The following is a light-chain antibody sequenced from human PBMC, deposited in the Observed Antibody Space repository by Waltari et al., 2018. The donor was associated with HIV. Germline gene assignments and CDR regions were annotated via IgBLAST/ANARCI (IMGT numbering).Light chain of an antibody. J-gene: IGKJ4*02. CDR3: QQRSNWPPL. V-gene: IGKV3-11*01. CDR2: DAS. CDR1: QSVSSY. Sequence: EIVLTQSPATLSLSPGERATLSCRASQSVSSYLAWYQQKPGQAPRLLSYDASNRANGIPARFSGSGSGTDFTLTISSLEPEDFAVYYCQQRSNWPPLFGGGTKVEIK.